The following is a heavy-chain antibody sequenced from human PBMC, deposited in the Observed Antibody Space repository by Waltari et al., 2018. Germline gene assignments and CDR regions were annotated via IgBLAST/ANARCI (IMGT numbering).Heavy chain of an antibody. CDR3: AREIMDGDYVDY. CDR2: IYYSGST. Sequence: QLQLQETGPGLVKPSETLSLTCTVSGGSISSSSYYWGWIRQPPGKGLEWIGSIYYSGSTYYNPSLKSRVTISVDTSKNQFSLKLSSVTAADTAVYYCAREIMDGDYVDYWGQGTLVTVSS. CDR1: GGSISSSSYY. V-gene: IGHV4-39*07. D-gene: IGHD3-16*01. J-gene: IGHJ4*02.